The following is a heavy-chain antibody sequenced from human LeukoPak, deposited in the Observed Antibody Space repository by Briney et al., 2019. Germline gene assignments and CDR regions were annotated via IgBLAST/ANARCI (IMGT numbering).Heavy chain of an antibody. V-gene: IGHV1-46*01. D-gene: IGHD1-7*01. CDR1: AFNFGSHY. CDR3: ARDVSGSNYWWLDP. Sequence: ASVKVSCKAYAFNFGSHYMHWVRQAPGQGLEWMGLINPTGDGTIYAQNFQGRVTMTKDMSTSTLYMELSSLTSEDTAIYYCARDVSGSNYWWLDPWGQGTLVSVSS. J-gene: IGHJ5*02. CDR2: INPTGDGT.